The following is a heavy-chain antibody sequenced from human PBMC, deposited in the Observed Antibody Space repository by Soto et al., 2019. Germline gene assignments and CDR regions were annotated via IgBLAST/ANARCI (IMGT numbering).Heavy chain of an antibody. CDR1: GGSISSGGYS. D-gene: IGHD3-9*01. V-gene: IGHV4-30-2*01. J-gene: IGHJ4*02. CDR3: ARGVLYDILTGFPDYFDY. CDR2: IYHSGST. Sequence: QLQLQESGSGLVKPSQTLSLTCAVSGGSISSGGYSWSWIRQPPGKGLEWIGYIYHSGSTYYNPSLKSRVTISVDRSKNQFSLKLSSVTAADTAVYYCARGVLYDILTGFPDYFDYWGQGTLVTVSS.